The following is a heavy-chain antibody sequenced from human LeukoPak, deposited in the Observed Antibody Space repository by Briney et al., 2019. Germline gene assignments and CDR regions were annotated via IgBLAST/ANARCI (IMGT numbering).Heavy chain of an antibody. V-gene: IGHV4-34*01. CDR3: ARGLPYCSSTSCYVGYNWFDP. J-gene: IGHJ5*02. D-gene: IGHD2-2*01. Sequence: SETLPLTCAVYGGSFSGYYWSWIRQPPGKGLEWIGEINHSGSTNYNPSLKSRVTISVDTSKNQFSLKLGSVTAADTAVYYCARGLPYCSSTSCYVGYNWFDPWGQGTLVTVSS. CDR1: GGSFSGYY. CDR2: INHSGST.